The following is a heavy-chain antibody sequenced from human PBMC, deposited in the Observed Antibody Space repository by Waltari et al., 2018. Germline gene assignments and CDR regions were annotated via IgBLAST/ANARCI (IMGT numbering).Heavy chain of an antibody. J-gene: IGHJ3*02. CDR1: GYTFTGYY. Sequence: QVQLVQSGAEVKKPGASVKVSCKASGYTFTGYYMHWVRQAPGQGLEWMGWINPNSGGTNYAQKFQGRVTMTRDTSISTAYMELSRLRSDDTAVYYCARDEEVPEIEEIHAFDIWGQGTMVTVSS. CDR2: INPNSGGT. CDR3: ARDEEVPEIEEIHAFDI. V-gene: IGHV1-2*02.